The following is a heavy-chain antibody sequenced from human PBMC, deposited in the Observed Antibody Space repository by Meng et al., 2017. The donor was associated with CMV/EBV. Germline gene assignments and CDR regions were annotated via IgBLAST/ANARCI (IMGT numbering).Heavy chain of an antibody. Sequence: GGPLRLSCAASGFTFSGSAMHWVRQASGKGLEWVGRIRSKANSYATAYAASVKGRFTISRDDSKNTAYLQMNSLKTEDTAVYYCTRRSSSNDYWGQGTLVTVSS. J-gene: IGHJ4*02. D-gene: IGHD6-6*01. CDR2: IRSKANSYAT. CDR1: GFTFSGSA. V-gene: IGHV3-73*01. CDR3: TRRSSSNDY.